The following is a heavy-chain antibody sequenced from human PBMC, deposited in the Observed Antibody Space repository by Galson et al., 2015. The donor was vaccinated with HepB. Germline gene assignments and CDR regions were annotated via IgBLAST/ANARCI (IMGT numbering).Heavy chain of an antibody. CDR3: ARGRHYYDSSGYIAESAFDI. CDR1: GFTFSSYY. Sequence: SLRLSCAASGFTFSSYYMHWVRQATGKGLEWVSAIGTAGDTYYPGSVKGRFTISRENAKNSLYLQMNSLRAGDTAVYYCARGRHYYDSSGYIAESAFDIWGQGTMVTVSS. D-gene: IGHD3-22*01. V-gene: IGHV3-13*01. J-gene: IGHJ3*02. CDR2: IGTAGDT.